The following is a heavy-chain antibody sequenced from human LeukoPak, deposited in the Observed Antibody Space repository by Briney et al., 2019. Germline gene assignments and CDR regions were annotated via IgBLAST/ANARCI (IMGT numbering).Heavy chain of an antibody. CDR3: AKDRGFGVVPFDY. CDR2: IRYDGSNK. J-gene: IGHJ4*02. CDR1: GFTFSSYG. Sequence: PGGSLRLSCAASGFTFSSYGMHWVRQAPGKGLEWVAFIRYDGSNKYYADSVKGRCTIFTENSKNTLYLQMNSLRAEGTAVYYCAKDRGFGVVPFDYWGRGTLVTVSS. V-gene: IGHV3-30*02. D-gene: IGHD3-3*01.